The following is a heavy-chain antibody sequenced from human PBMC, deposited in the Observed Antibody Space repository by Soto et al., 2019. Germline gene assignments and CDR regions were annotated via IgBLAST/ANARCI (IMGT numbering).Heavy chain of an antibody. J-gene: IGHJ4*02. CDR1: VFTFSSYA. Sequence: GGSLRLSCAASVFTFSSYAMSWVRQAPGEGLEWVSAISGSGGGTYYADSVKGRFTISRDNSKNTLYLQMNSLRAEDTAVYYCAKDQASGQGSFESWGQGTMVTVSS. V-gene: IGHV3-23*01. CDR2: ISGSGGGT. CDR3: AKDQASGQGSFES.